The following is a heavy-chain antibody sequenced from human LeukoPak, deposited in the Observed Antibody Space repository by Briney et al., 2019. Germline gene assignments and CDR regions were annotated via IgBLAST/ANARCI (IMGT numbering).Heavy chain of an antibody. CDR3: AKDRLYGSGSPDDWFDP. CDR1: GFTFSSYA. CDR2: ISGSGGST. Sequence: PGGSLRLSCAASGFTFSSYAMSWVRQAPGKGLEWVSAISGSGGSTYYADSVKGRFTISRDNSKNTLYLQMNSLRAEDTAVYYCAKDRLYGSGSPDDWFDPWGQGTLVTVSS. J-gene: IGHJ5*02. V-gene: IGHV3-23*01. D-gene: IGHD3-10*01.